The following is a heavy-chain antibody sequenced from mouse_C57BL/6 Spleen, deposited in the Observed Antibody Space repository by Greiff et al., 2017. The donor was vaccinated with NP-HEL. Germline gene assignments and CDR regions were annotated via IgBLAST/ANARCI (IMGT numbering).Heavy chain of an antibody. CDR3: ARMGQGQLRSWFAY. V-gene: IGHV1-42*01. J-gene: IGHJ3*01. Sequence: VQLQQSGPELVKPGASVKISCKASGYSFTGYYMNWVKQSPEKSLEWIGEINPSTGGTTYNQKFKAKATLTVDKSSSTAYMQLKSLTSEDSAVYYCARMGQGQLRSWFAYWGQGTLVTVSA. CDR2: INPSTGGT. D-gene: IGHD3-2*02. CDR1: GYSFTGYY.